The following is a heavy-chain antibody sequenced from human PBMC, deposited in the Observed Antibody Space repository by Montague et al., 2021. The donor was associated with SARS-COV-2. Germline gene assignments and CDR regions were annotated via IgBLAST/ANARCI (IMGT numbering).Heavy chain of an antibody. D-gene: IGHD3-10*01. J-gene: IGHJ6*02. CDR1: GGSFSGYY. V-gene: IGHV4-34*01. CDR2: IGHSGST. Sequence: SETLSLTCAVYGGSFSGYYWSWIRQPPGKGLEWIGEIGHSGSTNYNPSLKSRVTISVDTSKNQFSLKLSSVTAADTAVYYCARVRYYGSGTSLGMDVWGQGTTVTVSS. CDR3: ARVRYYGSGTSLGMDV.